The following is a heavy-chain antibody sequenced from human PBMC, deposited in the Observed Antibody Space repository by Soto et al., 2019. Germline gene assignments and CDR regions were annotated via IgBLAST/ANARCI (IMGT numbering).Heavy chain of an antibody. D-gene: IGHD1-1*01. Sequence: GGSLRLSCAASGFTFSSYWMHWVRQAPGKGLVWVSRINSDGSSTSYADSVKGRFTISRDNAKNTLYLQMNSLRAEDTAVYYCARGGTTGTTNPEGQDYWGQGTLVTVSS. V-gene: IGHV3-74*01. CDR2: INSDGSST. J-gene: IGHJ4*02. CDR3: ARGGTTGTTNPEGQDY. CDR1: GFTFSSYW.